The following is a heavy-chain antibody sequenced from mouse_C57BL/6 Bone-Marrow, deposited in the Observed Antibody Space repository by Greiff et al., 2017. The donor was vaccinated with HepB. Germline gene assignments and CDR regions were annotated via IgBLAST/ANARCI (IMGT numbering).Heavy chain of an antibody. CDR1: GYTFTSYW. CDR3: TRSGYGSSYRFAY. J-gene: IGHJ3*01. D-gene: IGHD1-1*01. V-gene: IGHV1-5*01. Sequence: EVMLVESGTVLARPGASVKMSCKTSGYTFTSYWMHWVKQRPGQGLEWIGAIYPGNSDTSYNQKFKGKAKLTAVTSASTAYMELSSLTNEDSAVYYCTRSGYGSSYRFAYWGQGTLVTVSA. CDR2: IYPGNSDT.